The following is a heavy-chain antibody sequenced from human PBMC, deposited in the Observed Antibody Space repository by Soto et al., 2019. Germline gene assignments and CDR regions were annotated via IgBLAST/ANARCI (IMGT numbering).Heavy chain of an antibody. J-gene: IGHJ4*02. Sequence: PSETLSLTCGVSGGSFTANYWSWIRQPPGKGLEWIGEIYYDGKTNYNPSLKSRVTISVDTSMNQFSLKLNSVTAADTAIYYCASARWDYWAQGTLVTVSS. CDR1: GGSFTANY. CDR3: ASARWDY. V-gene: IGHV4-34*01. CDR2: IYYDGKT.